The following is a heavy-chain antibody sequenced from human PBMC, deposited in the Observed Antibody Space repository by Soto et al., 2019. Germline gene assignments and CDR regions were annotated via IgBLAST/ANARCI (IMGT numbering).Heavy chain of an antibody. CDR1: GGSFSGYY. CDR3: ARALGYCSGGSCYSFGARFDP. D-gene: IGHD2-15*01. Sequence: QVQLQQWGAGLLKPSETLSLTCAVYGGSFSGYYWSWIRQPPGKGLEWIGEINHSGSTNYNPSLKRRVTISVDTSKNQLPLTLSSVPAADTAVYYCARALGYCSGGSCYSFGARFDPWGQGTLVTVSS. V-gene: IGHV4-34*01. J-gene: IGHJ5*02. CDR2: INHSGST.